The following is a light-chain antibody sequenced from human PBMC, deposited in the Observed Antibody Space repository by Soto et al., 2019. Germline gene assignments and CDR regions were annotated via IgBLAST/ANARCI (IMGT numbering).Light chain of an antibody. V-gene: IGKV3-15*01. J-gene: IGKJ3*01. Sequence: EIVMTQSPDTLSVSPGERATLSCRASQSVNSNLAWYQQKPGQAPRLLIYGASTRATGIPARFSGSGSGTDLTLAISGLQSEDFAVYYCQQYNNWPRTFGPGTKVDIK. CDR2: GAS. CDR1: QSVNSN. CDR3: QQYNNWPRT.